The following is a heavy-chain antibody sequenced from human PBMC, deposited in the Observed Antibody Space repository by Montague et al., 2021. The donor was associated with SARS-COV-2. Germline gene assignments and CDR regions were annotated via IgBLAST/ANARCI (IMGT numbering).Heavy chain of an antibody. V-gene: IGHV2-5*02. D-gene: IGHD3-3*01. CDR3: ARRYDFYRADAFGD. CDR1: GFSLNTDGVG. Sequence: PALVKPTQTLTLTCKFSGFSLNTDGVGVAWIRQPPGKALEWLALIYWDADQRYSPSLKTRLTITKDTSENRVVLTMTNLDPVDTATYYCARRYDFYRADAFGDWGQGTMVTVSS. J-gene: IGHJ3*01. CDR2: IYWDADQ.